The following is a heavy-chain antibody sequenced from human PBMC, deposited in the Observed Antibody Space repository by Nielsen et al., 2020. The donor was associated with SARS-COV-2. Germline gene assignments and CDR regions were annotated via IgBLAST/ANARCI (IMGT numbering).Heavy chain of an antibody. Sequence: GESLKISCKGSGYSFTSYWIGWVRQMPGKGLEWMGIIYPGDSDTRYSPSFQGQVTISADKSISTAYLQWSSLKASDTAMYYCARSGITMVRGVINRGWFDPWGQGTLVTVSS. CDR1: GYSFTSYW. J-gene: IGHJ5*02. CDR3: ARSGITMVRGVINRGWFDP. V-gene: IGHV5-51*01. D-gene: IGHD3-10*01. CDR2: IYPGDSDT.